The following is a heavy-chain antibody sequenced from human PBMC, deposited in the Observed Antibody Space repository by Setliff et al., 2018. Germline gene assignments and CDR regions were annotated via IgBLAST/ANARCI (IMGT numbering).Heavy chain of an antibody. Sequence: PGGSLRLSCGGYGFTFSKYWMYWVRQVPGKGLVWVSRISPDGTITNYADSVKGRFTISRDNAKNSLFLQMNSLRAEDTALYYCARDGVFYAMDVWGHGTTVTVSS. V-gene: IGHV3-74*01. D-gene: IGHD3-10*01. J-gene: IGHJ6*02. CDR2: ISPDGTIT. CDR1: GFTFSKYW. CDR3: ARDGVFYAMDV.